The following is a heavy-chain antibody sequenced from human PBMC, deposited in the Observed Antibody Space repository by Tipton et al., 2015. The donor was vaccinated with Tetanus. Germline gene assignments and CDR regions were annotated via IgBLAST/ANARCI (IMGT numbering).Heavy chain of an antibody. J-gene: IGHJ4*02. Sequence: SLRLSCAVSGFTFSDYYMNWIRQVPGKGLEWLSYISSKTDYTNYADSVKGRFTISRDNAKNSLYLQMNSLRVEDTAMYYCARSITGTPGVDYWGQGTLVTVSS. CDR3: ARSITGTPGVDY. D-gene: IGHD1-7*01. CDR2: ISSKTDYT. CDR1: GFTFSDYY. V-gene: IGHV3-11*06.